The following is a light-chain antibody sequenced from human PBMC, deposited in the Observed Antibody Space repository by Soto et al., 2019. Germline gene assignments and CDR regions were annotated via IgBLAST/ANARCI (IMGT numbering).Light chain of an antibody. CDR1: QSVSSNY. CDR3: HQYGSSPWT. Sequence: EIVLTQSPGTLSLSPGERGALSCRASQSVSSNYVAWYQQKPGQAPRLLISGASNRATGTPDRFRGSGSGTDFTLTISGLEPEDFAVYYCHQYGSSPWTFGQGTKVDIK. CDR2: GAS. J-gene: IGKJ1*01. V-gene: IGKV3-20*01.